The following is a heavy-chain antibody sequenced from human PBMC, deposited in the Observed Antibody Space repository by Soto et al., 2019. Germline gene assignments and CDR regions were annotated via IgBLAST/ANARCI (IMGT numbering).Heavy chain of an antibody. CDR3: STDEWE. D-gene: IGHD1-26*01. J-gene: IGHJ4*02. Sequence: EVQLVESGGGLVKPGGSLRLSCAASGFDFSNGWMSWVRQAPGKGLEWVGRIKSKVHGETTDYAAHVKGRFTISRDDSRNTLYLQMHSRQTEDTVVYYCSTDEWEWGQGTRVTGSS. CDR1: GFDFSNGW. V-gene: IGHV3-15*05. CDR2: IKSKVHGETT.